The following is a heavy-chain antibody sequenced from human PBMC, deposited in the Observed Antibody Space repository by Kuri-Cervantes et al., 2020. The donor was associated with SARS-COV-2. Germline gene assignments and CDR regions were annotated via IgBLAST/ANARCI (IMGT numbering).Heavy chain of an antibody. CDR3: ARAKQQPYPLSYYYMDV. D-gene: IGHD6-13*01. V-gene: IGHV3-21*01. J-gene: IGHJ6*03. Sequence: GGSLRLSCAASGFTFSSYSMNWVRQAPGKGLEWVSSISSSSSYIYYADSVKGRFTISRDNAKNSLYLQMNSLRAEDTAVYYCARAKQQPYPLSYYYMDVWGKGTTVTVSS. CDR2: ISSSSSYI. CDR1: GFTFSSYS.